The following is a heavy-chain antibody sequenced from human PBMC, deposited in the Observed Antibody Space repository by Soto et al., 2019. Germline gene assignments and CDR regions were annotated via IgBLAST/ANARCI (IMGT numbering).Heavy chain of an antibody. J-gene: IGHJ4*02. D-gene: IGHD6-19*01. CDR2: MSYDGSNK. CDR3: ARSRTVARLDF. CDR1: GFTFSNT. Sequence: QVQLVESGGGVVQPGRSLRLSCVTSGFTFSNTMHWVRQAPGKGLEWVAVMSYDGSNKDSADAVKGRFTISRDNSKNTLYLHMNSLRAEDTAVYYCARSRTVARLDFWGQGTLVTVSS. V-gene: IGHV3-30-3*01.